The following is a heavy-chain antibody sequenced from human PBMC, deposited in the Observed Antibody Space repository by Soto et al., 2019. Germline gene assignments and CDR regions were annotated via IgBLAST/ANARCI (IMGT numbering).Heavy chain of an antibody. D-gene: IGHD1-7*01. V-gene: IGHV4-4*02. Sequence: QVQLQESGPGLVRPSGTLSLTCAVSGGSISSSNWWSWVRQPPGKGLEGIGEIYHSGSAKYNPSLNSRITISVDKPKNQFSLKLSSVTAADTAVYYCARVRYWNSFFDYWGQGTLVTVSS. J-gene: IGHJ4*02. CDR3: ARVRYWNSFFDY. CDR1: GGSISSSNW. CDR2: IYHSGSA.